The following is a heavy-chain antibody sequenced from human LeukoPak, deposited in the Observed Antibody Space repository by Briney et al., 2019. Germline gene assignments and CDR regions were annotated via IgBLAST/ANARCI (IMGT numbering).Heavy chain of an antibody. D-gene: IGHD3-22*01. CDR2: INPNSGDT. CDR3: AIEVYYHDTNSFVY. CDR1: GYTFTSYY. J-gene: IGHJ4*02. Sequence: ASVKVSCKASGYTFTSYYMHWVRQAPGQGLEWMGWINPNSGDTHYIQKVQDRVTMTRDTSISTAYMDLSSLTSDDTAIYYCAIEVYYHDTNSFVYWGQGTLVTVSS. V-gene: IGHV1-2*02.